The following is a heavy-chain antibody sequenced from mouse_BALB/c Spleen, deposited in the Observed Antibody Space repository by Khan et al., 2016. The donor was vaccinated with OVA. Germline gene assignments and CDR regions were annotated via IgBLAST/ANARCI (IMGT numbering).Heavy chain of an antibody. Sequence: EVELVESGGGLVKPGGSLKLSCAASGFTFSDYYMYWVRQTPEKRLEWVATISDGGTYTYYPDSVKGRFTISRDNAKNNLYLQMSSLKSEDAAMYYCSRDWGLYRDAWFAYWGQGTLVTVSA. D-gene: IGHD2-14*01. CDR2: ISDGGTYT. J-gene: IGHJ3*01. CDR1: GFTFSDYY. CDR3: SRDWGLYRDAWFAY. V-gene: IGHV5-4*02.